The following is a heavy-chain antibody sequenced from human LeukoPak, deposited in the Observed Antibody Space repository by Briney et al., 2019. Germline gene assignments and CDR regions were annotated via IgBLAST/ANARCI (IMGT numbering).Heavy chain of an antibody. D-gene: IGHD3-16*02. CDR1: GFTVSSNY. CDR2: IYSGGST. V-gene: IGHV3-53*01. CDR3: ARVRYRSWFDP. Sequence: GGSLRLSCAASGFTVSSNYMSWVRQAPGKGLEWVSVIYSGGSTYYADSVKGRFTISRDNSKNTLYLQMNSLRAEDTAVYYCARVRYRSWFDPWGRGTLVTVSS. J-gene: IGHJ5*02.